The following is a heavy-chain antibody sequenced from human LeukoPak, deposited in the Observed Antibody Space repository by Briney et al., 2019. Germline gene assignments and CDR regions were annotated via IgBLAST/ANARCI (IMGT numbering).Heavy chain of an antibody. V-gene: IGHV4-59*01. CDR2: IYYTGST. CDR1: GASISNYY. CDR3: ARVGTRGYSYGRFDY. Sequence: SETLSLTCTVSGASISNYYWSWIRQPPGKGLEWIGYIYYTGSTNYNPSLKSRVTMSVDTSKNQSSLKLTSVTAADTAVYFCARVGTRGYSYGRFDYWGQGTLLTVSS. J-gene: IGHJ4*02. D-gene: IGHD5-18*01.